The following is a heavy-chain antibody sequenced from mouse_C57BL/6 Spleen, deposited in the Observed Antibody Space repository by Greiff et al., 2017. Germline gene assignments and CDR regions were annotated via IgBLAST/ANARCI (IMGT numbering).Heavy chain of an antibody. CDR2: IYPGDGDT. CDR1: GYAFSSSW. J-gene: IGHJ2*01. D-gene: IGHD2-2*01. Sequence: QVQLQQSGPELVKPGASVKISCKASGYAFSSSWMNWVKQRPGKGLEWIGRIYPGDGDTNYNGKFKGKATLTADKTSSTAYMQLSSLTSEDSAVYFCARGYGYDGTDFGDWGQGTTLTVSS. V-gene: IGHV1-82*01. CDR3: ARGYGYDGTDFGD.